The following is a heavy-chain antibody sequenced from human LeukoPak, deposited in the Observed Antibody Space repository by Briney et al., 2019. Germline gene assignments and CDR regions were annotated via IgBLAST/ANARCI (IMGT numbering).Heavy chain of an antibody. Sequence: SETLSLTCTVSGGSISSGGYYWSWIRQPPGKGLEWIGYIYHSGSTYYNPSLKSRVTISVDRSKNQFSLKLSSVTAADTAVYYCARRTYSSSWGYYFDYWGQGTLVTVSS. CDR3: ARRTYSSSWGYYFDY. CDR2: IYHSGST. CDR1: GGSISSGGYY. J-gene: IGHJ4*02. D-gene: IGHD6-13*01. V-gene: IGHV4-30-2*01.